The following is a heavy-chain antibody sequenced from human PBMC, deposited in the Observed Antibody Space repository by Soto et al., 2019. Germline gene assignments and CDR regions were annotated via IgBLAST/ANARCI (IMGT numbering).Heavy chain of an antibody. J-gene: IGHJ6*02. D-gene: IGHD1-26*01. Sequence: QVQLVQSGAEVKKPGSSVKVSCKASGGTFSSYAISWVRQAPGQGLEWMGGIIPIFGTANYAQKFQGRVTITADESTNTAYMELSSLRSEDTAVYYCASLVGATNFYYYGMDVWGQGTTVTVSS. CDR3: ASLVGATNFYYYGMDV. CDR1: GGTFSSYA. V-gene: IGHV1-69*01. CDR2: IIPIFGTA.